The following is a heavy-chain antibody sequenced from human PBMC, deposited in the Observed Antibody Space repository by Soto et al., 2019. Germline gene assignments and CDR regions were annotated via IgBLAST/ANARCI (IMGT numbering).Heavy chain of an antibody. CDR3: ARDPGSDFWSGVFDP. D-gene: IGHD3-3*01. CDR2: ITSDGKKT. Sequence: QVQLVESGGRVVQTGTSLRLSCVASGFSFASFAMHWGRQTPCGGPEWVASITSDGKKTYYADFAKGRVTISRDNAKNRIFLEMHRPGTEDTAVYFCARDPGSDFWSGVFDPWGQGTVVSVSS. V-gene: IGHV3-30*04. J-gene: IGHJ5*02. CDR1: GFSFASFA.